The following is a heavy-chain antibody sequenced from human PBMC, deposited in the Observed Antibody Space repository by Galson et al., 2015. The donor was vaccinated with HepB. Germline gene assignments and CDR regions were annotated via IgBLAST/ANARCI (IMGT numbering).Heavy chain of an antibody. J-gene: IGHJ6*03. CDR3: ARVLYDSSGPNHHYYYYYMDV. CDR2: TYYRSKWYN. CDR1: GDSVSSNSAA. V-gene: IGHV6-1*01. D-gene: IGHD3-22*01. Sequence: CAISGDSVSSNSAAWNWIRQSPSRGLEWLGRTYYRSKWYNDYAVSVKSRIAINPDTSKNQFSLQLNSVTPEDTAVYYCARVLYDSSGPNHHYYYYYMDVWGKGTTVTVSS.